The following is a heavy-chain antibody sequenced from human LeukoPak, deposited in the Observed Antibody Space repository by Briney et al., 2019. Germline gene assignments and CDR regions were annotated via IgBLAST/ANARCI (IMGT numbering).Heavy chain of an antibody. Sequence: SQTLSLTCAISGDSVSSNSAAWNWIRQSPSRGLEWLGRTYYRSKWYNDYAVSVKSRITINPDASKNQFSLQLNSVTPEDTAVYYCARWHMGSSWYRSSGDYWGQGTLVTVSS. CDR1: GDSVSSNSAA. D-gene: IGHD6-13*01. J-gene: IGHJ4*02. V-gene: IGHV6-1*01. CDR3: ARWHMGSSWYRSSGDY. CDR2: TYYRSKWYN.